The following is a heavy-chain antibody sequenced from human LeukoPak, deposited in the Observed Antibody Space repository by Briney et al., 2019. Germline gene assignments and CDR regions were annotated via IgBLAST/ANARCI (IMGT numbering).Heavy chain of an antibody. CDR1: GFTFSSYP. D-gene: IGHD1-26*01. J-gene: IGHJ4*02. CDR3: ARDGGRIVGATKDY. CDR2: ISGSGTST. V-gene: IGHV3-23*01. Sequence: GGSLRLSCAASGFTFSSYPMSWVRQAPGKGLEWLSLISGSGTSTYYADSVKGRFTISRDNSKNALYLQMNSLRAEDTAVYYCARDGGRIVGATKDYWGQGTLVTVSS.